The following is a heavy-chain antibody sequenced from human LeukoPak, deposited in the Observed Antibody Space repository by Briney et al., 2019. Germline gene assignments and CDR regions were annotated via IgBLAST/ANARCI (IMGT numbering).Heavy chain of an antibody. CDR2: ISNAGDRT. CDR1: GFTFSSFD. V-gene: IGHV3-23*01. CDR3: AKDSTRRDGWYYFDY. J-gene: IGHJ4*02. Sequence: GGSLRLSCVASGFTFSSFDMTWVRQAPGKGLEWVSGISNAGDRTYNAASVKGRFTISRDNSKNTLYLEMNSLRAEDSAVYYCAKDSTRRDGWYYFDYWGQGALVTVSS. D-gene: IGHD5-24*01.